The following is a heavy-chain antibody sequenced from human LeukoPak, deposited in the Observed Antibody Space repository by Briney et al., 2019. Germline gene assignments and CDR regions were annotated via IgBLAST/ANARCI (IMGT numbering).Heavy chain of an antibody. D-gene: IGHD3-10*01. Sequence: SETLSLTCTVSGHSISGSGYYWNWIRQHPDKGLEWIGYIYYSGTTYYNPSLKSRVTMSVDTSKNQFSLKLISVTAADTAVYYCARVDGSWAFDIWGQGTLVTFSP. CDR2: IYYSGTT. CDR3: ARVDGSWAFDI. J-gene: IGHJ3*02. V-gene: IGHV4-31*03. CDR1: GHSISGSGYY.